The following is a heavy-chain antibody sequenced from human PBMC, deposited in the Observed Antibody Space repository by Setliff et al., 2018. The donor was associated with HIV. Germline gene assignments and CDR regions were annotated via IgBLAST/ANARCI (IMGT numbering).Heavy chain of an antibody. CDR2: IFYSGST. D-gene: IGHD6-19*01. J-gene: IGHJ6*02. CDR1: GGSFSSGDYS. Sequence: SETLSLTCTISGGSFSSGDYSWTWIRQPPGKGLEWIGFIFYSGSTHQNPSLKSRVTISVDSSKNHFSLILSSVTAADTAVYFCARILGSHYYYGMDVWGPGTTVTVSS. CDR3: ARILGSHYYYGMDV. V-gene: IGHV4-30-4*08.